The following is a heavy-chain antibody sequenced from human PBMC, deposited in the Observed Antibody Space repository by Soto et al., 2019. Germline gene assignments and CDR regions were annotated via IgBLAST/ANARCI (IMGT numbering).Heavy chain of an antibody. V-gene: IGHV4-59*01. CDR3: ATYGSGLSY. CDR1: GGSISSFY. J-gene: IGHJ4*02. Sequence: SETLSLTCTVSGGSISSFYWSWIRQPPGKELEWIGYINYSGTTDYNPSLKSRVTISVDTSKNQFSLKLSSVTAADTAVYYCATYGSGLSYWGQGTLVTVSS. D-gene: IGHD3-10*01. CDR2: INYSGTT.